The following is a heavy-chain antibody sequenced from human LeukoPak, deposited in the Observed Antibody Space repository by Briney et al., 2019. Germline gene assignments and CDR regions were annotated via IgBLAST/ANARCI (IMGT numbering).Heavy chain of an antibody. D-gene: IGHD4-23*01. CDR2: ISYSGYT. CDR1: GASMRSYY. V-gene: IGHV4-59*01. J-gene: IGHJ4*02. CDR3: ARGRNDNGGMFFDS. Sequence: SETLSLTCTVSGASMRSYYWNWIRQAPGKGLEWIGFISYSGYTSYSPSPKSRVGISVDTSKRQFSLRLSSMATADTAIYYCARGRNDNGGMFFDSWAQGNLVTVSS.